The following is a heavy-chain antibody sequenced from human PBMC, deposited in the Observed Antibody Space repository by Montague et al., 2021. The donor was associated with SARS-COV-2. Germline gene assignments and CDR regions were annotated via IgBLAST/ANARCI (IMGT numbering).Heavy chain of an antibody. D-gene: IGHD2-15*01. CDR2: IYNGGAT. J-gene: IGHJ4*02. V-gene: IGHV4-39*01. CDR3: ATRTRYPQNDFGF. CDR1: GDSIRNSDYS. Sequence: SETLSLTCTVSGDSIRNSDYSWGWVRQPPGKGLEWIGNIYNGGATFYNPSPKSRVTIFVDTSKNQFSLKLSSVTAADTAVYYCATRTRYPQNDFGFWGQGTLGTVSA.